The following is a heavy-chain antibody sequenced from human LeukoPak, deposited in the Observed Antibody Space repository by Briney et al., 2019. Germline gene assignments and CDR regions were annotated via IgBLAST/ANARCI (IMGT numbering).Heavy chain of an antibody. D-gene: IGHD3-10*01. Sequence: GESLKISCKGSGYSFTNYWIAWVRQTPGKGLEWMGIIYPGDSDTRYSPSFQGQVTISADKSISTAYLQWTSLKASDTAMYYCARRPHYYGSGASIDYWGQGTLVTVSS. CDR1: GYSFTNYW. CDR3: ARRPHYYGSGASIDY. V-gene: IGHV5-51*01. CDR2: IYPGDSDT. J-gene: IGHJ4*02.